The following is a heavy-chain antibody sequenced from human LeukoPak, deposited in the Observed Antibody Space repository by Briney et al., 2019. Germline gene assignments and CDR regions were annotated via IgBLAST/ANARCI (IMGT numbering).Heavy chain of an antibody. CDR3: ARDAYYYGSGSYSARPHHFDY. CDR2: INHSGST. J-gene: IGHJ4*02. V-gene: IGHV4-34*01. CDR1: GGSFSGYY. D-gene: IGHD3-10*01. Sequence: SETLSLTCAVYGGSFSGYYWSWIRQPPGKGLEWIGEINHSGSTNYNPSLKSRVTISVDTSKNQFSLKLSSVTAADTAVYYCARDAYYYGSGSYSARPHHFDYWGQGTLVTVSS.